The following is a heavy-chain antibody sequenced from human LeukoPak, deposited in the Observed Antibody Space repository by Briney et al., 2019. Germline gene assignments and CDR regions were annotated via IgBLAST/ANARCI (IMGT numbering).Heavy chain of an antibody. CDR2: ISGSGGST. CDR1: GFTFSSYA. Sequence: GASLRLSCAASGFTFSSYAMSWVRQAPGKGLEWVSAISGSGGSTYYADSVKGRFTISRDNSKNTLYLQMNSLRAEDTAVYYCAKLGQMTTVTTSENYWGQGPLVTVSS. CDR3: AKLGQMTTVTTSENY. J-gene: IGHJ4*02. D-gene: IGHD4-17*01. V-gene: IGHV3-23*01.